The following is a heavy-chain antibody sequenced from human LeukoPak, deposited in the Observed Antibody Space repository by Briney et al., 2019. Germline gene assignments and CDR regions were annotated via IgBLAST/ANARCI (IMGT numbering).Heavy chain of an antibody. J-gene: IGHJ4*02. D-gene: IGHD2-2*01. Sequence: QPGGSLRLSCAASGFTFSSYGMHWVRQAPGKGLEWVAVISYDGSNKYYADSVKGRFTISRDNSKNTLYPQMNSLRAEDTAVYYCARSSPEDYWGQGTLVTVSS. CDR3: ARSSPEDY. CDR2: ISYDGSNK. V-gene: IGHV3-30*03. CDR1: GFTFSSYG.